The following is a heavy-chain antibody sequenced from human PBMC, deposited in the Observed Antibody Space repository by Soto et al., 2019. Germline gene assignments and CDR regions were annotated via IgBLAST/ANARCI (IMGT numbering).Heavy chain of an antibody. D-gene: IGHD3-10*01. V-gene: IGHV1-2*04. Sequence: GASVKVSCKASGYTFTGYYMHWVRQAPGQGLEWMGWINPNSGGTNYAQKFQGWVTMTRDTSISTAYMELSRLRSDDTAVYYCARDVLLWFGEPQGYLDYWGQGTLVTVSS. CDR1: GYTFTGYY. CDR2: INPNSGGT. CDR3: ARDVLLWFGEPQGYLDY. J-gene: IGHJ4*02.